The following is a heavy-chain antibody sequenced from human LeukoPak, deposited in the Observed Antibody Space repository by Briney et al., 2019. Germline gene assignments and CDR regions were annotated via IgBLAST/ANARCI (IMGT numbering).Heavy chain of an antibody. D-gene: IGHD3-16*02. J-gene: IGHJ4*02. CDR2: YHDGGST. V-gene: IGHV4-59*02. CDR1: GGSVSSYY. CDR3: ARYDVWGSYRAFDY. Sequence: SETLSLTCSVSGGSVSSYYWSWIRQPPGKGLEWIVFYHDGGSTVYNPSFKSRVTISVDTSKNQFSLKLSSVTAADTAVYYCARYDVWGSYRAFDYWGQGTLVTVSS.